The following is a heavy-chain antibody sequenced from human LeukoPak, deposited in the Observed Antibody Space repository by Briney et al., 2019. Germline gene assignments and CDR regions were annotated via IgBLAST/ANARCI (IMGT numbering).Heavy chain of an antibody. Sequence: GGSLRLSCTASGFTFGDYAMSWFRQAPGKGLEWVGFIRSKAYGGATEYAASVKGRFTISRDDSKSIAYLQMNCLKTEDTAVYYCTRDQHSSSWYRVSGYYFDYWGQGTLVTVSS. CDR2: IRSKAYGGAT. V-gene: IGHV3-49*03. D-gene: IGHD6-13*01. CDR1: GFTFGDYA. J-gene: IGHJ4*02. CDR3: TRDQHSSSWYRVSGYYFDY.